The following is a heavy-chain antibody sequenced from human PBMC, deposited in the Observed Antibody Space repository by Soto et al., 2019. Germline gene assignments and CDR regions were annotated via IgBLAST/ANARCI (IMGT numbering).Heavy chain of an antibody. V-gene: IGHV4-39*01. J-gene: IGHJ5*02. CDR2: IYYSGTT. CDR1: GGSINSSSPY. D-gene: IGHD2-2*01. Sequence: SETLSLTCTVSGGSINSSSPYWGWIRQPPGQGQEWIGSIYYSGTTYYSPSLKSRVTISVDTSKNQFSLKLSSVTAADTALYYCARPYCSSTSRYGGSWFDPWGQGTLVTVSS. CDR3: ARPYCSSTSRYGGSWFDP.